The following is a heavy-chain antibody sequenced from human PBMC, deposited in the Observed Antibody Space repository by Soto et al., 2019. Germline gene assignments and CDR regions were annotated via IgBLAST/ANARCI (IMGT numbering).Heavy chain of an antibody. CDR3: ARDFSRWSGYGDY. Sequence: VQLVESGGGVVQPGRSLRLSCAASGFTFSSYGMHWVRQAPGKGLEWVAVIWYDGSNKYYADSVKGRFTISRDNSKNTLYLQMDSLGAEGTAVYYCARDFSRWSGYGDYWGQGTLVTVSS. V-gene: IGHV3-33*01. D-gene: IGHD5-12*01. CDR1: GFTFSSYG. J-gene: IGHJ4*02. CDR2: IWYDGSNK.